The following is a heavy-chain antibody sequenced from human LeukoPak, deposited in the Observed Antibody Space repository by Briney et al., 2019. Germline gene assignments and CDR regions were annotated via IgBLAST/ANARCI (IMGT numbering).Heavy chain of an antibody. CDR1: GYTFTGYY. J-gene: IGHJ4*02. CDR3: ARAPEYSSSYLIDY. V-gene: IGHV1-2*06. CDR2: INPNSGGT. Sequence: GASVTVSFKASGYTFTGYYMHWVRQAPGQGLEWMGRINPNSGGTNYAQKFQGRVTMTRDTSISTAYMELSRLRSDDTAVYYCARAPEYSSSYLIDYWGQGTLVTVSS. D-gene: IGHD6-6*01.